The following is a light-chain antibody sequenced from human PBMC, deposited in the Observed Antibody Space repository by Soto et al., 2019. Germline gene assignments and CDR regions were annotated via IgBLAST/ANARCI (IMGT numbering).Light chain of an antibody. CDR3: CSYAGSYSWV. V-gene: IGLV2-11*01. CDR2: DVS. Sequence: QSALTQPRSVSGSRGQSVTISCTGTSSDVGAYNYVSWYQHHPGKAPKVMIYDVSERPSGVPDRFSGSKSDNKASLTISGLQAEDEADYYCCSYAGSYSWVFGGGTKLT. CDR1: SSDVGAYNY. J-gene: IGLJ3*02.